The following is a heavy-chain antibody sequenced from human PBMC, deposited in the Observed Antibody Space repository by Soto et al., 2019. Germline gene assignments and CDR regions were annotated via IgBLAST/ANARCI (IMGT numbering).Heavy chain of an antibody. V-gene: IGHV4-39*01. D-gene: IGHD3-3*02. CDR2: IFYLGSS. CDR3: ARHSLALRKNNWFDP. Sequence: WETLSLTGSVSDDSIISSDFYWGWNRQPPGKGLEWIGSIFYLGSSYYNPSLKSRVTMSVDTSKNQFSLRLRSVTAADTALYFCARHSLALRKNNWFDPWGQGIMVTVSS. J-gene: IGHJ5*02. CDR1: DDSIISSDFY.